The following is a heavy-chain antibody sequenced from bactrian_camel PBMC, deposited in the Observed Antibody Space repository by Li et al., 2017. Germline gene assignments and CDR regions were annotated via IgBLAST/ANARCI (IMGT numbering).Heavy chain of an antibody. CDR2: IQHDGSNR. CDR1: GFSFSIYA. V-gene: IGHV3S42*01. Sequence: DVQLVESGGGLVQPGGSLRLSCVASGFSFSIYAMNWVRQAPGKGLEWVAAIQHDGSNRVYATSVEGRFTISRDNTKNTLYLQMNDLKTEDTAMYYCSKHAFPRAWRTLPTMNEDKGQGTQVTVS. D-gene: IGHD4*01. J-gene: IGHJ4*01.